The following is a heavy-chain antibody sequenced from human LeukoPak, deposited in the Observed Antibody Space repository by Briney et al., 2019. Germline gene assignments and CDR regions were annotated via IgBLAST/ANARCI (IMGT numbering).Heavy chain of an antibody. CDR3: ARINFNPDY. CDR2: IKHRGRS. Sequence: SETLSLTCSVSGSSISSDYYWGWVRQPPGKGLEWIGSIKHRGRSYYNPSLNSRLTISADTSKNQFSLKMDSVTAADTAVYYCARINFNPDYWGQGTLVSVSS. J-gene: IGHJ4*02. D-gene: IGHD1-14*01. CDR1: GSSISSDYY. V-gene: IGHV4-38-2*02.